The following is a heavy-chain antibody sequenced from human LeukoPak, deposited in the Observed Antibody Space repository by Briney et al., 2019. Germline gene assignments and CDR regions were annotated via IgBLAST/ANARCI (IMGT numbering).Heavy chain of an antibody. J-gene: IGHJ6*03. D-gene: IGHD1-1*01. V-gene: IGHV1-69*06. CDR3: ASRTTHTTESYYYYYMDV. CDR2: IIPIFGTA. Sequence: ASVKVSCKAPGGTFSSYAISWVRQAPGQGLEWMGGIIPIFGTANYAQKFQGRVTITADKSTSTAYMELSSLRSEDTAVYYCASRTTHTTESYYYYYMDVWGKGTTVTVSS. CDR1: GGTFSSYA.